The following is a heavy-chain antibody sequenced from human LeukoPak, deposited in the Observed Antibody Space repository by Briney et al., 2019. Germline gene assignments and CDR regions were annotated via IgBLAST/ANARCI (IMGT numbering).Heavy chain of an antibody. D-gene: IGHD4-17*01. CDR2: ISSSGFTI. CDR3: AREGTDNGDSFYFDY. CDR1: GFTFSSYE. V-gene: IGHV3-48*03. Sequence: PGGSLRLSCAASGFTFSSYEMNWVRQAPGKGLEWVSYISSSGFTIYYADSVKGRFTMSRDNAKNSLYLQMNSLRAEDTAVYYCAREGTDNGDSFYFDYWGQGTLVTVSS. J-gene: IGHJ4*02.